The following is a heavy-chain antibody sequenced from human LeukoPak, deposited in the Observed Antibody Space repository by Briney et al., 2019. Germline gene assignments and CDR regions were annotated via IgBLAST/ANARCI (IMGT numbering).Heavy chain of an antibody. CDR3: ASDSSLIWYGEFPAMDA. V-gene: IGHV1-46*01. J-gene: IGHJ6*02. D-gene: IGHD3-10*01. Sequence: GASVKVSCKASGYTFTSYYMHWVRQAPGQGLEGMGIINPSGGSTNYAQKFQGRGTMTRDTSTSTVYMELSSPRSAHPAVYYCASDSSLIWYGEFPAMDAWAQGTTVTVS. CDR1: GYTFTSYY. CDR2: INPSGGST.